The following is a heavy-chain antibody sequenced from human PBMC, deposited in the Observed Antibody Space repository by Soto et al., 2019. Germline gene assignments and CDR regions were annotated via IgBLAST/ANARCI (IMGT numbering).Heavy chain of an antibody. CDR2: IYYSGNT. J-gene: IGHJ3*02. D-gene: IGHD1-1*01. CDR1: GGSITTGGRY. Sequence: QVRLQEWGPGLLKPSQTLSLKCSVSGGSITTGGRYWSWIRQLPGKGPEWIGDIYYSGNTYYNASLKSRVTISVEAAKNQFSLKLSSVTAADTAVYYCAQALVFTGGDGFDIWGQGRLVTVSS. CDR3: AQALVFTGGDGFDI. V-gene: IGHV4-31*02.